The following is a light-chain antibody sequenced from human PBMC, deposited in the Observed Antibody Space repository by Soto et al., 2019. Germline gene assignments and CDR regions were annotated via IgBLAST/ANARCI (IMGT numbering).Light chain of an antibody. CDR1: QSVSSGY. CDR2: WAS. J-gene: IGKJ4*02. Sequence: EIVLTQSPGTLSLSTGERATLSCRASQSVSSGYLAWYQQKPGQPPKLLTYWASTRESGVPDRFSGSGSGTDFTLTISSLQAEDVAVYYCQQYYSTPLTFGGGTMVDI. CDR3: QQYYSTPLT. V-gene: IGKV3-20*01.